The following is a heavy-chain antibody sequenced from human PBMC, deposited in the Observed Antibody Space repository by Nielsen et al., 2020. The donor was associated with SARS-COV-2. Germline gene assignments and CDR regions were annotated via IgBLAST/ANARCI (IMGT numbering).Heavy chain of an antibody. J-gene: IGHJ5*02. CDR3: AGRWSSRLNWFDP. V-gene: IGHV1-8*01. CDR2: MNPNSGNT. Sequence: ASVKVSCKASGYTFTSYDINWVRQATGQGLEWMGWMNPNSGNTGYAQKFQGRVTMTRNTSISTAYMELSSLRSEDTAVYYCAGRWSSRLNWFDPWGQGTLVTVSS. D-gene: IGHD4-23*01. CDR1: GYTFTSYD.